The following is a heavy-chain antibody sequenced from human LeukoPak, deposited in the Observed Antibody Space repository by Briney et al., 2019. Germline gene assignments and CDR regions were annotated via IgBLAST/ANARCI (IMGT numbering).Heavy chain of an antibody. D-gene: IGHD1-1*01. CDR1: GGTFSSYA. CDR2: IIPIFGTA. Sequence: SVKVSCKASGGTFSSYAISWVRQAPGQGLEWMGGIIPIFGTANYAQKFQGRVTITTDESTSTAYMELSSLRSEDTAVYYCARAGTGNHYYYYYMDVWGKGTTVTVSS. V-gene: IGHV1-69*05. CDR3: ARAGTGNHYYYYYMDV. J-gene: IGHJ6*03.